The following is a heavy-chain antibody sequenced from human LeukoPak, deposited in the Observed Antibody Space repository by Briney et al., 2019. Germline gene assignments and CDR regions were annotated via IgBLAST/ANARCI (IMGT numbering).Heavy chain of an antibody. D-gene: IGHD1-26*01. CDR3: ARRSVAGATTGYYYDS. CDR2: INWNGDNP. V-gene: IGHV3-20*03. Sequence: GSLRLSFEASGFTFGDFGMAWVRQRPGKGLEYVCEINWNGDNPVYVNSLRGRFTISRDNAKNSVYLQMSSLRVDDTAFYYCARRSVAGATTGYYYDSWGQGTLVTVSS. CDR1: GFTFGDFG. J-gene: IGHJ4*02.